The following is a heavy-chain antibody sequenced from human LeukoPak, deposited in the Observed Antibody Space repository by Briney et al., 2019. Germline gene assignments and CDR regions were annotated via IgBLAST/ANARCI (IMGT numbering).Heavy chain of an antibody. CDR2: INPSGGSP. J-gene: IGHJ4*02. CDR3: ARAGAVAGKNPDY. CDR1: GYTFTSYH. Sequence: ASVKVSCKASGYTFTSYHLHWVRQAPGQGLEWMGIINPSGGSPNYAQKLQGRVTMTTDTSTSTAYMELRSLRSDDTAVYYCARAGAVAGKNPDYWGQGTLVTVSS. D-gene: IGHD6-19*01. V-gene: IGHV1-46*01.